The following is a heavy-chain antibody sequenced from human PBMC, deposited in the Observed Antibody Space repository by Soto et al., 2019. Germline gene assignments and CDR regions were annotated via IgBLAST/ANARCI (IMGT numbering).Heavy chain of an antibody. CDR3: ARGGDSSSTYYYYYYYMDV. J-gene: IGHJ6*03. CDR1: GFTFSSYG. Sequence: QVQLVESGGGVVQPGRSLRLSCAASGFTFSSYGMHWVRQAPGKGLEWVAVIWYDGSNKYYADSVKGRFTISRDNSKNTLYLQMNSLRAEDTAVYYCARGGDSSSTYYYYYYYMDVWGKGTTVTVSS. CDR2: IWYDGSNK. D-gene: IGHD6-6*01. V-gene: IGHV3-33*01.